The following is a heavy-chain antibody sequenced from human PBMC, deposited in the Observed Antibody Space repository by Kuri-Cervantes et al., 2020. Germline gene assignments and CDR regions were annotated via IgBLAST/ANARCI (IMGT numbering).Heavy chain of an antibody. Sequence: LYCAASGFTFSGSAMHWVRQASGKGLEWVGSIYHSGSTYYNPSLKSRVTISVDTSKNQFSLKLSSVTASDTAVYYCAREVGSGGSCYSDYWGQGTLVTVSS. CDR3: AREVGSGGSCYSDY. J-gene: IGHJ4*02. CDR2: IYHSGST. V-gene: IGHV4-38-2*02. D-gene: IGHD2-15*01. CDR1: GFTFSGSA.